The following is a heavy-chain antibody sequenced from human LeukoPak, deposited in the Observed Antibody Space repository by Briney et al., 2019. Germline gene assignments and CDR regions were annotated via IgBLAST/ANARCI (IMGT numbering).Heavy chain of an antibody. CDR3: AREENRRSFDT. CDR2: IKLDGSEQ. V-gene: IGHV3-7*01. Sequence: GGSLRLSCADSGLTISNNWMSWVRQAPGKGLEWVANIKLDGSEQYYVDSVKGRFTISRDNIKRSLYLEMNSLRANDTAFYYCAREENRRSFDTWGQGTLVTVSS. J-gene: IGHJ4*02. D-gene: IGHD1-14*01. CDR1: GLTISNNW.